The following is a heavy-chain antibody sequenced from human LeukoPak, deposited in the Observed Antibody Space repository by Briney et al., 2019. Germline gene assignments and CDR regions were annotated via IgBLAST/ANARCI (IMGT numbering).Heavy chain of an antibody. J-gene: IGHJ6*03. V-gene: IGHV3-23*01. CDR1: GFTFSSYA. D-gene: IGHD3-22*01. CDR3: AKAHRDSSGYYYYYYYMDV. Sequence: GGSLRLSCAASGFTFSSYAMSWVRQAPGKGLEWVSAISGSGGSTYYAASVKGRFTISRDNSKNTLYLQMNSLRAEDTAVYYCAKAHRDSSGYYYYYYYMDVWGKGTTVTVSS. CDR2: ISGSGGST.